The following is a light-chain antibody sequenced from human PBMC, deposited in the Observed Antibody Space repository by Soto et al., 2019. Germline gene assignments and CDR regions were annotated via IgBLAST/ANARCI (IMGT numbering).Light chain of an antibody. J-gene: IGKJ4*01. V-gene: IGKV1-5*01. Sequence: DIQMTQSPSILSASVGGSVTITCRASQSVSRWLAWYQQKPGKAPKLLIYDASSLNSGVPSRFSGSQSGTEFTLTITSLLPDDFATYFCQQYSSYSLPTFGGGTKVDIK. CDR2: DAS. CDR3: QQYSSYSLPT. CDR1: QSVSRW.